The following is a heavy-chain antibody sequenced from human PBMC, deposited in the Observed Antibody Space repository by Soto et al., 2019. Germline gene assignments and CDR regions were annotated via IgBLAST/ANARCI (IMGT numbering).Heavy chain of an antibody. D-gene: IGHD2-2*01. CDR1: GYTFTVYY. CDR2: INPNSGGT. CDR3: ARNGAVFPAFTYYHYGLYV. Sequence: ASVKVSCKASGYTFTVYYMHWVLQAPGQGLEWMGWINPNSGGTNYAQKFQGWVTMTRDTSISTAYMELSRLRSDDTAVYYCARNGAVFPAFTYYHYGLYVSGQGTTVLVSS. V-gene: IGHV1-2*04. J-gene: IGHJ6*02.